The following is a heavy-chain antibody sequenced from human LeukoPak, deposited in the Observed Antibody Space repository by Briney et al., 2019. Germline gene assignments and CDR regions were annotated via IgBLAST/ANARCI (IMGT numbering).Heavy chain of an antibody. CDR1: GYTFTSYG. V-gene: IGHV1-18*01. CDR3: ARGKEYCSGGSCYSDY. CDR2: ISAYNGNT. Sequence: ASVKVSCKASGYTFTSYGISWVRQAPGQGLEWMGWISAYNGNTNYAQKLQGRVTMTTGTSTSTAYMELRSLRSDDTAVYYCARGKEYCSGGSCYSDYWGQGTLVTVSS. J-gene: IGHJ4*02. D-gene: IGHD2-15*01.